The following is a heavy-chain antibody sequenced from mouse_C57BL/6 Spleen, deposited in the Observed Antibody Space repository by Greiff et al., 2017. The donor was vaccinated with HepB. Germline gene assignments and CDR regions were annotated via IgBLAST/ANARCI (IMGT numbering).Heavy chain of an antibody. Sequence: QVQLQQPGAELVKPGASVKLSCKASGYTFTSYWMHWVKQRPGRGLEWIGRIDPNSGGTKYNEKFKSKATLTVDKSSSTAYMQLSSLTSEDSAVYYCASWDYYYGSKDYAIGYWGQRTSVTVAS. J-gene: IGHJ4*01. CDR2: IDPNSGGT. CDR3: ASWDYYYGSKDYAIGY. V-gene: IGHV1-72*01. D-gene: IGHD1-1*01. CDR1: GYTFTSYW.